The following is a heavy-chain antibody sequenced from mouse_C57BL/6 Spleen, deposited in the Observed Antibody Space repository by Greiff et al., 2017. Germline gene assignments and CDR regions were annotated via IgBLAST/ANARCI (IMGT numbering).Heavy chain of an antibody. V-gene: IGHV1-59*01. CDR1: GYTFTSYW. D-gene: IGHD1-1*01. Sequence: VQLQQPGAELVRPGTSVKLSCKASGYTFTSYWMHWVKQRPGQGLEWIGVIDPSDSYTNYNQKFKGKATLTVDTSSSTAYMQLSSLTSEDSAVYYCARTSYYGSKRDWFAYWGQGTLVTVSA. CDR2: IDPSDSYT. CDR3: ARTSYYGSKRDWFAY. J-gene: IGHJ3*01.